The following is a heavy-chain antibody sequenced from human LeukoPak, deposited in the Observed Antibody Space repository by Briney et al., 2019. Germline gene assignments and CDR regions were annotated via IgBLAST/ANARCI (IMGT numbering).Heavy chain of an antibody. CDR2: IYYSGST. CDR3: ARLVAYSGYGPPGY. D-gene: IGHD5-12*01. CDR1: GGSISSSSYY. V-gene: IGHV4-39*01. J-gene: IGHJ4*02. Sequence: SETLSLTCTVSGGSISSSSYYWGWIRQPLGKGLEWIGSIYYSGSTYYNPSLKSRVTISVDTSKNQFSLKLSSVTAADTAVYYCARLVAYSGYGPPGYWGQGTLVTVSS.